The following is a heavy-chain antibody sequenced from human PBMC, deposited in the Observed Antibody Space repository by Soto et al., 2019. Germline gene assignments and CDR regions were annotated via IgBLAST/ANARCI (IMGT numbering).Heavy chain of an antibody. CDR1: GGSFSGYY. CDR3: ARRRIAARLIWFDP. J-gene: IGHJ5*02. Sequence: PSETLSLTCAVYGGSFSGYYWSWIRQPPGKGLEWIGEINHSGSTNYNPSLKSRVTISVDTSKNQFSLKLSSVTAADTAVYYCARRRIAARLIWFDPWGQGTLVTVSS. D-gene: IGHD6-6*01. V-gene: IGHV4-34*01. CDR2: INHSGST.